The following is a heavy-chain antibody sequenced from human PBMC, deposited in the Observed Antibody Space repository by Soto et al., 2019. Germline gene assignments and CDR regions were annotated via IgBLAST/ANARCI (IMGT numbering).Heavy chain of an antibody. Sequence: QITLKESGPTLVKPTQTLTLTCTFSGFSLSTSGVGVAWIRQPPGKALEWLALIYWDDDKRYRPSLESRLTITNYTSKNQVVLTMTNMDSVDTATYYCAYLHCSGGSCYWFSFSGMDVWGQGTTVTVSS. CDR3: AYLHCSGGSCYWFSFSGMDV. CDR1: GFSLSTSGVG. CDR2: IYWDDDK. D-gene: IGHD2-15*01. J-gene: IGHJ6*02. V-gene: IGHV2-5*02.